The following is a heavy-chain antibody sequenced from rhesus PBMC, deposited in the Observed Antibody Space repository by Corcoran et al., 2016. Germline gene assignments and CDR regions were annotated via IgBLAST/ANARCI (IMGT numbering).Heavy chain of an antibody. D-gene: IGHD4-29*01. CDR1: GYTLTDHY. CDR2: VDPEDGEA. J-gene: IGHJ4*01. CDR3: ATEGGVATLPGY. V-gene: IGHV1-111*02. Sequence: EVQLVQSGAEVKKPGASVKISCKASGYTLTDHYLHWGRQVAGKGLEWVGRVDPEDGEAIHAQKFQYRVTITADTSTDTAYMELSSLRSEATAVYYCATEGGVATLPGYWGQGVLVTVSS.